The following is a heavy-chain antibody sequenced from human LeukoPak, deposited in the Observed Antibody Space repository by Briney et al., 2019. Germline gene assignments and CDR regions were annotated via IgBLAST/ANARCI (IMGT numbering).Heavy chain of an antibody. D-gene: IGHD4-17*01. CDR2: ISSSSSTI. CDR1: GFTFSSYS. J-gene: IGHJ4*02. V-gene: IGHV3-48*04. CDR3: MTTVTTSEFDY. Sequence: PGGSLRLSCAASGFTFSSYSMNWVRQAPGKGLEWVSYISSSSSTIYYADSVKGRFTISRDNAKNSLYLQMNSLRAEDTAVYYCMTTVTTSEFDYWGQGTLVTVSS.